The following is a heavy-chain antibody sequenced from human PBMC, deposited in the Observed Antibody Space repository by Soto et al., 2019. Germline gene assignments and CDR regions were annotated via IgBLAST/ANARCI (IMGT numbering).Heavy chain of an antibody. J-gene: IGHJ4*02. V-gene: IGHV5-51*01. CDR3: ARQGSIAAPRLSFDY. D-gene: IGHD6-13*01. CDR1: GYSFTSYW. CDR2: IYPGDSDA. Sequence: PGESLKISCKGSGYSFTSYWIGWVRQMPGKDMEWMGIIYPGDSDARYSPSFQGQVTISADKSISTAYLQWSSLKASDTALYYCARQGSIAAPRLSFDYWGQGTLVTVSS.